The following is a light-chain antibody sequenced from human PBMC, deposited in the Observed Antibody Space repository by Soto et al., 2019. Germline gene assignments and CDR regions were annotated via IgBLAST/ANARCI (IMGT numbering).Light chain of an antibody. Sequence: EIVLTQSPGTLALSPGERATLSCRASQSVSSSYLAWYQQKPGQAPRLLIYGASSRATGIPDRFSGSGSGTDFPLTISRLEPEDFAVYYCQQYGSSPITFGQGTRLEMK. J-gene: IGKJ5*01. V-gene: IGKV3-20*01. CDR2: GAS. CDR3: QQYGSSPIT. CDR1: QSVSSSY.